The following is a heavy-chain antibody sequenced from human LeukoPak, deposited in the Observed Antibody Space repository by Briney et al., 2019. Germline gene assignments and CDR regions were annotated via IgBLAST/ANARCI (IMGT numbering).Heavy chain of an antibody. CDR3: AVYDWGFDW. Sequence: PGGSLRLSCAASGFTFSSYGMSWVRQAPGKGLEWVSASNGDGASTYYADSVKGRFTISRDNSKNMLYLQMNSLTVEDRAVYYCAVYDWGFDWWGQGTLVTVSS. CDR1: GFTFSSYG. J-gene: IGHJ4*02. D-gene: IGHD7-27*01. V-gene: IGHV3-23*01. CDR2: SNGDGAST.